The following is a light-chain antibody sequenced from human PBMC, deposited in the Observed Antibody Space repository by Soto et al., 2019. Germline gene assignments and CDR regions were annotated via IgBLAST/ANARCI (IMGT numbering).Light chain of an antibody. V-gene: IGKV3-15*01. J-gene: IGKJ1*01. CDR3: QQYNDWWT. Sequence: EIVMTQSPATLSVSPGESATLSCRASQSVSNNLTWYQQKPGQPPRLLIYGASTRATGVPGRLSGSGSGTEFTLTISSPQSEDFAVYYCQQYNDWWTFGQGTKVEIK. CDR2: GAS. CDR1: QSVSNN.